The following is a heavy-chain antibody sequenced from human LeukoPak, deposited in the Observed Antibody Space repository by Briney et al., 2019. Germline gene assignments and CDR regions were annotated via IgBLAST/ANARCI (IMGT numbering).Heavy chain of an antibody. CDR1: GGTFSSYA. CDR3: ARDPSGSYWDNWFDP. V-gene: IGHV1-69*04. D-gene: IGHD1-26*01. J-gene: IGHJ5*02. Sequence: SVKVSCKASGGTFSSYAINWVRQAPGQGLEWMGRIIPILGIANYAQKFQGRVTITADKSTSTAYMELSSLRSEDTAVYYCARDPSGSYWDNWFDPWGQGTLVTVSS. CDR2: IIPILGIA.